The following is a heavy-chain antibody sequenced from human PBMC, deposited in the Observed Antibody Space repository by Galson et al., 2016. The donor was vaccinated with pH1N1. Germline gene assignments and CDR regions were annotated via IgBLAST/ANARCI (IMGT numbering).Heavy chain of an antibody. V-gene: IGHV1-69*10. D-gene: IGHD2-2*01. CDR1: GGTFSSYG. Sequence: SVKVSCKASGGTFSSYGVSWVRQAPGQGLEWMGGISPLFDMANYAPRFQGRVTITADTSTNTAYMKLSSLRSDDTAVYFCATKFKDLVFVPAAERQTHYNYGMDFWGHGTTVIVSS. CDR2: ISPLFDMA. J-gene: IGHJ6*02. CDR3: ATKFKDLVFVPAAERQTHYNYGMDF.